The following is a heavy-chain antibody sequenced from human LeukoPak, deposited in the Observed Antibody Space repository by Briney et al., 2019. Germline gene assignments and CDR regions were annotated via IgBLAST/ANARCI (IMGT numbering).Heavy chain of an antibody. J-gene: IGHJ4*02. CDR2: ISSTGTYM. CDR1: GFTFSTYS. Sequence: SGGSLRLSCAASGFTFSTYSMNWVRQAPGKGLEWVSSISSTGTYMYYADSVKGRFTISRDNAKNSLFLQLNSLRAEDTVMYYCVRGTGYDFDYWGQGTLVIVSS. CDR3: VRGTGYDFDY. V-gene: IGHV3-21*01. D-gene: IGHD5-12*01.